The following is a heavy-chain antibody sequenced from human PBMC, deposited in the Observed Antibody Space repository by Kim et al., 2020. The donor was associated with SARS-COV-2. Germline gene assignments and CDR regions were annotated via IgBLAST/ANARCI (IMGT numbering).Heavy chain of an antibody. CDR3: ARQYDILTGYPAYYFDY. Sequence: PKRRVTISGGTSKNQFSLNLSSVTAADTAVYYCARQYDILTGYPAYYFDYWGQGTLVTVSS. D-gene: IGHD3-9*01. J-gene: IGHJ4*02. V-gene: IGHV4-39*01.